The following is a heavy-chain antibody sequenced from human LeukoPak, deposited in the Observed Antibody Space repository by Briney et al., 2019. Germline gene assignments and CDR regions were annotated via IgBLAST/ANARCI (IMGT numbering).Heavy chain of an antibody. V-gene: IGHV1-2*02. Sequence: GASVSVSCTASGYTFTVYYLHWVRQAPGQGLEWMGWINPNSRDTNYAQKFQGRVTMTRDMYISTAYMELSRLRFDDTAIYYCARDSRYYDSLTGYRYYYMDVWGKGTTVTVSS. J-gene: IGHJ6*03. CDR3: ARDSRYYDSLTGYRYYYMDV. CDR2: INPNSRDT. CDR1: GYTFTVYY. D-gene: IGHD3-9*01.